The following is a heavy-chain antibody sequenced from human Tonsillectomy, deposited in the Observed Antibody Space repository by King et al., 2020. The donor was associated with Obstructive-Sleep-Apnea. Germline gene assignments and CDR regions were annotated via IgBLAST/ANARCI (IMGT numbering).Heavy chain of an antibody. D-gene: IGHD1-7*01. CDR1: GFTFSHYA. Sequence: VQLVDSGGGVVQPGRSLRLSCAASGFTFSHYAMHWVRQAPGKGLEWVAGISYDGSNKYYADSVKGRFTISRDNSKNTLYLQMNSLRVEDTAVYYCARETTIDYWGQGTLVTVSS. CDR2: ISYDGSNK. CDR3: ARETTIDY. V-gene: IGHV3-30*04. J-gene: IGHJ4*02.